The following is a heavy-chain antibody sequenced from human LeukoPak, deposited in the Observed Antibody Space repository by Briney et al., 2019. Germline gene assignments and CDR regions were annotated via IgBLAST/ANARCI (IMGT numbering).Heavy chain of an antibody. J-gene: IGHJ5*02. Sequence: ASVKVSCKASGYTFTSYAMNWVRQAPGQGLEWMGWISAYNGNTNYAQKLQGRVTMTTDTSTSTAYMELRSLRSDDTAVYYCARDDSSSWFTWFDPWGQGTLVTVSS. D-gene: IGHD6-13*01. V-gene: IGHV1-18*01. CDR2: ISAYNGNT. CDR3: ARDDSSSWFTWFDP. CDR1: GYTFTSYA.